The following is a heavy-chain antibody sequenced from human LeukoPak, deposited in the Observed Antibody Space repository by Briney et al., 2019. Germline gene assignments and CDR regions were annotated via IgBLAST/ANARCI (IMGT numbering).Heavy chain of an antibody. Sequence: SETLSLTCTVSGGSISGYYCSWIRQPPGKGLEWIGEINHSGSTNYNPSLKSRVTISVDTSKNQFSLKLSSVTAADTAVYYCARHTQGYDILIWGQGTMVTVSS. J-gene: IGHJ3*02. CDR3: ARHTQGYDILI. V-gene: IGHV4-34*01. D-gene: IGHD3-9*01. CDR2: INHSGST. CDR1: GGSISGYY.